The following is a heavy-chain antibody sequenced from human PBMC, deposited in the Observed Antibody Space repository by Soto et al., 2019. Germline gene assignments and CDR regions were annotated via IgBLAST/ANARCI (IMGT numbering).Heavy chain of an antibody. CDR2: IIPITATA. D-gene: IGHD2-2*01. Sequence: QVQLVQSGAEVKKPGSSVKVSCKSSGGTFGSYAISWVRQAPGQGLETKGGIIPITATANYAQKFQGRVTITADESTSTASMQLSSLRSEDTAVYYCARSQGSSTCLEIYYYYYYGMDVWGQGTTVTVSS. J-gene: IGHJ6*02. CDR3: ARSQGSSTCLEIYYYYYYGMDV. CDR1: GGTFGSYA. V-gene: IGHV1-69*01.